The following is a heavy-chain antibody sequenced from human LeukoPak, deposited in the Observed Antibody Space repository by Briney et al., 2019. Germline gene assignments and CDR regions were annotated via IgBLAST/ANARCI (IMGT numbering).Heavy chain of an antibody. D-gene: IGHD6-19*01. CDR3: ARSRSYSSGWYSDY. J-gene: IGHJ4*02. V-gene: IGHV4-59*01. CDR1: GGSISTYH. CDR2: IYYSGST. Sequence: SETLSLTCTVSGGSISTYHWSWIRQSPGKGLEWIGFIYYSGSTNYNASLKSRVTISVDTSKNQFSLKLNSVTAADTAVYYCARSRSYSSGWYSDYWGQGTLVTVSS.